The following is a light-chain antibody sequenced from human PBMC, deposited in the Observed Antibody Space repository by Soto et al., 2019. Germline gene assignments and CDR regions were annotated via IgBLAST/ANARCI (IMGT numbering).Light chain of an antibody. CDR2: GNS. CDR1: SSNIGANYD. J-gene: IGLJ1*01. Sequence: SVLTQPPSVSGAPGQRVTISCTGSSSNIGANYDVHWYQQLPGTAPKLLIFGNSNRPSGVPDRFSGSRSGTSASLAITGLQAEDEADYYCQSYDRSMSGYVFGTGTKVTVL. CDR3: QSYDRSMSGYV. V-gene: IGLV1-40*01.